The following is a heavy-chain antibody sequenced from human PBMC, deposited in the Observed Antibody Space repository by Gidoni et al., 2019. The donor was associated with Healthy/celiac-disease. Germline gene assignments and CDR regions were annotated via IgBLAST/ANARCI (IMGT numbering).Heavy chain of an antibody. CDR1: GFTFSSYA. J-gene: IGHJ4*02. CDR2: ISYDGSNK. Sequence: QVQLVESGGGVVQPGRSLRLSCAASGFTFSSYAMHWVRQAPGKGLEWVAVISYDGSNKYYADSGKGRFTISRDNSKNTLYLQMNSLRAEDTAVYYCARGQGYWGQGTLVTVSS. CDR3: ARGQGY. V-gene: IGHV3-30*01.